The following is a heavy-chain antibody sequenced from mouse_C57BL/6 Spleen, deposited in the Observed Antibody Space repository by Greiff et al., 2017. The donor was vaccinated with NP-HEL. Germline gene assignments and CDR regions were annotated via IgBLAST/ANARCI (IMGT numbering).Heavy chain of an antibody. CDR3: ARAGAAQPWFAY. J-gene: IGHJ3*01. CDR1: GYTFTDYN. Sequence: EVQLQQSGPELVKPGASVKMSCKASGYTFTDYNMHWVKQSHGKSLEWIGYINPNNGGTSYNQKFKGKATLTVNKSSSTAYMEPRSLTSEDSAVYYCARAGAAQPWFAYWGQGTLVTVSA. V-gene: IGHV1-22*01. CDR2: INPNNGGT. D-gene: IGHD3-2*02.